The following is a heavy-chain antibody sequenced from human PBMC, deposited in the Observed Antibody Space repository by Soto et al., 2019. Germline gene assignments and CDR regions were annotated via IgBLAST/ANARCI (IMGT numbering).Heavy chain of an antibody. CDR1: GGSVSSGSYY. CDR2: IYNSGST. D-gene: IGHD4-4*01. CDR3: ASWTTVSKAFDY. V-gene: IGHV4-61*01. J-gene: IGHJ4*02. Sequence: QVQLRESGPGLVKPSETLSLTCTVSGGSVSSGSYYWSWIRQPPGRELEWVGYIYNSGSTKYNPSLKSRVTISVDTSKNQLSLKLSSVTAADTAVYYCASWTTVSKAFDYWGQGTLVTVSS.